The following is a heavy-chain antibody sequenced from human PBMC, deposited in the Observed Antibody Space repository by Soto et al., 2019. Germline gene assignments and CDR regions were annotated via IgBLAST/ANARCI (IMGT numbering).Heavy chain of an antibody. CDR2: IYYSGST. CDR1: GGSISSYY. J-gene: IGHJ5*02. V-gene: IGHV4-59*01. CDR3: ARGVSSGWYPGGFDP. D-gene: IGHD6-19*01. Sequence: QVQLQESGPGLVKPSETLSLTCTVSGGSISSYYWSWIRQPPGKGLEWIGYIYYSGSTNYNPSLKSRGTISVDTSKNQCSLKLSSVTAADTVVYYCARGVSSGWYPGGFDPWGQGTLVTVSS.